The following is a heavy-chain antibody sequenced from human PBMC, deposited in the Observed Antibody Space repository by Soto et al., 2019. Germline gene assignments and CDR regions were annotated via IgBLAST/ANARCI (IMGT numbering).Heavy chain of an antibody. CDR1: GFTFSSYG. CDR3: ARDLGYYYDVGHPSY. Sequence: QVQLVESGGGVVQPGRSLRLSCAASGFTFSSYGMHWVRQAPGKGLEWVAVIWYDGSNKYYADSVKGRFTISRDNSKNTLYLQMNSLRAEDTAVYYCARDLGYYYDVGHPSYWGQGTLVTVSS. J-gene: IGHJ4*02. CDR2: IWYDGSNK. D-gene: IGHD3-22*01. V-gene: IGHV3-33*01.